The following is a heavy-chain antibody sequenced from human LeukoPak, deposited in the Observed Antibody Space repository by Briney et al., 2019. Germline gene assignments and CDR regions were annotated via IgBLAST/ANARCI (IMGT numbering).Heavy chain of an antibody. CDR3: TTLLVMVRGLNWFDP. Sequence: GGSLRLSCAASGFTFSNAWMSWVRQAPGKGLEWVGRIKSKTDGGTTEYAAPVKGRFTISRDDSKNTLYLQMNSLKTEDTAVYYCTTLLVMVRGLNWFDPWGQGTLVTVSS. D-gene: IGHD3-10*01. J-gene: IGHJ5*02. CDR2: IKSKTDGGTT. CDR1: GFTFSNAW. V-gene: IGHV3-15*01.